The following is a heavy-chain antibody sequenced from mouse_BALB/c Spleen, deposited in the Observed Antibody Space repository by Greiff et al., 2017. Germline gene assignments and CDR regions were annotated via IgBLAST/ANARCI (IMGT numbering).Heavy chain of an antibody. CDR3: ARHGRPYGNWFAY. CDR1: GFTFSDYY. CDR2: ISDGGSYT. V-gene: IGHV5-4*02. D-gene: IGHD2-1*01. Sequence: EVMLVESGGGLVKPGGSLKLSCAASGFTFSDYYMYWVRQTPEKRLEWVATISDGGSYTYYPDSVKGRFTISRDNAKNNLYLQMSSLKSEDTAMYYCARHGRPYGNWFAYWGQGTLVTVSA. J-gene: IGHJ3*01.